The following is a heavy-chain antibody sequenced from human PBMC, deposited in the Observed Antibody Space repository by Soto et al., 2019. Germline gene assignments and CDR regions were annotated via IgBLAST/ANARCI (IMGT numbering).Heavy chain of an antibody. CDR3: ARDTNGLHY. CDR2: INTAGSIT. Sequence: VGSLRLSCAASGFAFSIYNMIWVRQAPGKGLVWVSRINTAGSITDYADSVKGRFTVSRDNAKNTMYLQMNSLTADDTAVYYCARDTNGLHYWGQGTLVTVSS. D-gene: IGHD2-8*01. J-gene: IGHJ4*02. V-gene: IGHV3-74*01. CDR1: GFAFSIYN.